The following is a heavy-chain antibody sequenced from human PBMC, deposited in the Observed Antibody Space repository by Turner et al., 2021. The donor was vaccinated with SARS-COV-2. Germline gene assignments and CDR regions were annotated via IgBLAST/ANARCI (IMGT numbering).Heavy chain of an antibody. J-gene: IGHJ6*02. CDR2: MYYSGST. CDR1: GGSISSSGYY. V-gene: IGHV4-39*01. D-gene: IGHD3-10*01. Sequence: QLQLQESGPGLVKPSETLSLTCTVSGGSISSSGYYWGWIRQPPGKGLEWIGSMYYSGSTYYNPSLKSRITISVDTSKNQFSLKLSSVTAADTAVYYCAGERRITMVRGVITYYYGMDVWGQGTTVTVSS. CDR3: AGERRITMVRGVITYYYGMDV.